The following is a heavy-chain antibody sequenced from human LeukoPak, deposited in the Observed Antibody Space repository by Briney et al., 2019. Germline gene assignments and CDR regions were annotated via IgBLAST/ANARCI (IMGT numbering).Heavy chain of an antibody. CDR2: VYSSGST. J-gene: IGHJ4*02. V-gene: IGHV4-59*08. CDR3: SRHGYSSGWSFYGY. D-gene: IGHD6-19*01. CDR1: GGSISSYY. Sequence: SETLSLTCTVSGGSISSYYWSWIRQPPGKGLEWIGYVYSSGSTNYNPSLKSRVTISLDSSRNQFYLKLNSVTAADTSVYYCSRHGYSSGWSFYGYWGQGTLVTVSS.